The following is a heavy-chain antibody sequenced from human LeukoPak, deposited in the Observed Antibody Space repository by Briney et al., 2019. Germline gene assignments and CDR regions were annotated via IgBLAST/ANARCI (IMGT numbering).Heavy chain of an antibody. CDR3: ARDKVVQQLVRYYYYMDV. V-gene: IGHV6-1*01. J-gene: IGHJ6*03. D-gene: IGHD6-13*01. Sequence: SQTLSLTCAISGDSVSSNSAAWNWIRQSPSRGLEWLGRTYYRSKWYNDYAVSVKSRITINPDTSKNQFSLQLNSVTPEDTAVYYCARDKVVQQLVRYYYYMDVWGKGTTVTVSS. CDR1: GDSVSSNSAA. CDR2: TYYRSKWYN.